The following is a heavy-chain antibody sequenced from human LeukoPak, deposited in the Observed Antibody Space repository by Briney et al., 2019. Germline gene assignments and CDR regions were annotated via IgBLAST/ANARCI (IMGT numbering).Heavy chain of an antibody. V-gene: IGHV3-7*01. D-gene: IGHD6-25*01. Sequence: GGSLRLSCAASGFTFSTYWMSWVRQAPGKGPECVANIKPDGSDKYYVDSMKGRFTISRDNAKNSLYLQMNSLRAEDTAVYYCARVSGVYYYNYGMDVWGQGTTVTVSS. CDR2: IKPDGSDK. CDR3: ARVSGVYYYNYGMDV. J-gene: IGHJ6*02. CDR1: GFTFSTYW.